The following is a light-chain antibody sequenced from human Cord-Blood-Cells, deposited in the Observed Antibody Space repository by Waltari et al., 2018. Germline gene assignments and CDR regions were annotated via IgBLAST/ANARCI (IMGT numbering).Light chain of an antibody. CDR1: QSVSSSY. J-gene: IGKJ5*01. CDR3: QQYGSSPPIT. CDR2: GAS. V-gene: IGKV3-20*01. Sequence: EIVLTQSPGPLSLSPGERATLSCRARQSVSSSYLAWYQQKPGQSPMLLIYGASSRATGIPDMFSGSGSGTDFTLTISRLEPEDFAVYYCQQYGSSPPITFGQGTRLEIK.